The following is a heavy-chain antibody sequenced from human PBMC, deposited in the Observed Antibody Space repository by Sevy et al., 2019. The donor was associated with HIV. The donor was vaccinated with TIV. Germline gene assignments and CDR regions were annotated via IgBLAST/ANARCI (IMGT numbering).Heavy chain of an antibody. D-gene: IGHD3-22*01. CDR1: GFTFSSYA. J-gene: IGHJ5*02. CDR3: AKGVSSGYYSGFDP. Sequence: GGSLRLSCAASGFTFSSYAMSWVRQAPGKGLEWVSAISGSGGSTYYADSVKGRFTISRDNSKNTLYLQMNSLRAEDTAVYSCAKGVSSGYYSGFDPWGQGTLVTVSS. CDR2: ISGSGGST. V-gene: IGHV3-23*01.